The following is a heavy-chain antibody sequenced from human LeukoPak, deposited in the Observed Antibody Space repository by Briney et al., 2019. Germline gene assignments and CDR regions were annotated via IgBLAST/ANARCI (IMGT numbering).Heavy chain of an antibody. CDR1: GFTYNKAW. Sequence: GGSLRLSCAASGFTYNKAWMSWVRQPPGKGLQWVARFKSETDGGTIQYAAPVKGRFVISRDDSKETVYLQMNSLKTEDTAVYYCTTDGRLRLYTDAFDNWGHGTMVTVSP. CDR3: TTDGRLRLYTDAFDN. CDR2: FKSETDGGTI. D-gene: IGHD1-26*01. J-gene: IGHJ3*02. V-gene: IGHV3-15*01.